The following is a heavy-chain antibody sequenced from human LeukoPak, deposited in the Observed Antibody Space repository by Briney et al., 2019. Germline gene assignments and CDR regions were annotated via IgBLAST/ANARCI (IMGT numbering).Heavy chain of an antibody. CDR1: GYTFTGYY. D-gene: IGHD3-16*02. J-gene: IGHJ4*02. Sequence: ASVKVSCKASGYTFTGYYMHWVRQAPGQGLEWMGWINPNSGGTNYAQKFQGRVTMTRDTSISTAYMELSRLRSDDTAVYYCARRDYVWGSYRSHSFDYWGQGTLVTVSS. CDR2: INPNSGGT. V-gene: IGHV1-2*02. CDR3: ARRDYVWGSYRSHSFDY.